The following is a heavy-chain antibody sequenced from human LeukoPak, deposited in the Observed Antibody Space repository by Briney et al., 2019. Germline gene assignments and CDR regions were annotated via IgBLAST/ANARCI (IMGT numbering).Heavy chain of an antibody. J-gene: IGHJ2*01. D-gene: IGHD3-10*01. CDR3: ARPYYYGSGSYSDYWYFDL. Sequence: GGSLGLSCAASGFTFSSYSMNWVRQAPGKGLEWVSAISSSSTYIYHADSVKGRFTISRDNAKNSLYLQMNSLRAEDTAVYYCARPYYYGSGSYSDYWYFDLWGRGTQVTVSS. CDR1: GFTFSSYS. CDR2: ISSSSTYI. V-gene: IGHV3-21*01.